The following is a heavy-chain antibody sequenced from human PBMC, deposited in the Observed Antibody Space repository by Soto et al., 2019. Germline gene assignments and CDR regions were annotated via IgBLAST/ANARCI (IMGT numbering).Heavy chain of an antibody. CDR1: GFTFSSYG. Sequence: HPGGSLRLSCAASGFTFSSYGMHWVRQAPGKGLEWVAVISYDGSNKYYADSVKGRFTISRDNSKNTLYLQMNSLRAEDTAVYYCAKGRIVAPIVVVPAAHLLRSGMDVWGQGTTVTVSS. CDR2: ISYDGSNK. D-gene: IGHD2-2*01. J-gene: IGHJ6*02. V-gene: IGHV3-30*18. CDR3: AKGRIVAPIVVVPAAHLLRSGMDV.